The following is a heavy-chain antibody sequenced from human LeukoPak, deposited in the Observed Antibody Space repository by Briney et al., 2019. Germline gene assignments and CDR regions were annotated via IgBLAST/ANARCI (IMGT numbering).Heavy chain of an antibody. CDR2: FDPEDGET. CDR1: GYTLTELS. V-gene: IGHV1-24*01. D-gene: IGHD2-15*01. Sequence: ASVKVSCKVSGYTLTELSMHWVRQAPGKGLEWMGGFDPEDGETIYAQKFQGRVTMTEDTSTDTAYMELSSLRSEDTAVYYCATTYPVVVVAAPPAFDIWGQGTMVTVSS. J-gene: IGHJ3*02. CDR3: ATTYPVVVVAAPPAFDI.